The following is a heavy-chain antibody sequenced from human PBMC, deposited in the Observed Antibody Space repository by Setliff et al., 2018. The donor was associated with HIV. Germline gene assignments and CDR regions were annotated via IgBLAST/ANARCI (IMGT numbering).Heavy chain of an antibody. CDR3: ARDATRGGDMDV. D-gene: IGHD2-15*01. J-gene: IGHJ6*03. CDR1: GFTFNNYW. V-gene: IGHV3-7*01. Sequence: GGSLRLSCAPTGFTFNNYWMSWVRQAPGKGLEWVANIKQDGSEKYYVDSVRGRFTISRDNAKNSLYLQMNSLRAEDTAVYYCARDATRGGDMDVWAKGTTVTVSS. CDR2: IKQDGSEK.